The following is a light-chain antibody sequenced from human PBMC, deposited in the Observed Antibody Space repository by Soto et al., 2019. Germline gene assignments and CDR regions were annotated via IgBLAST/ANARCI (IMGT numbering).Light chain of an antibody. J-gene: IGKJ2*01. V-gene: IGKV3-20*01. CDR2: GAS. Sequence: EIVLTQSPGTLSLSPGERATLSCRASQSVSSSYLAWYQQKPGQAPRLLISGASNRATGIPDRFSGSGSVTDFTLNISRLEPEDFAVYYCQQYGRSPNTFGQGTKLEIK. CDR1: QSVSSSY. CDR3: QQYGRSPNT.